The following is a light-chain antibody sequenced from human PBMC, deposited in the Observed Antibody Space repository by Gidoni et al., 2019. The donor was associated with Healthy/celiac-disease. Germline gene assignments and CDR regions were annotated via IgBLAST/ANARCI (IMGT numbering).Light chain of an antibody. CDR3: QQYDNLFT. J-gene: IGKJ3*01. Sequence: DIQMTQSPSSLSATVGDRVTITCQASQDISNYLNWNQQKPGKAPKLLIYDASNLETGVPSRYSGSGSGTDFTFTISSLQPEDIATYYCQQYDNLFTFXPXTKVDIK. V-gene: IGKV1-33*01. CDR2: DAS. CDR1: QDISNY.